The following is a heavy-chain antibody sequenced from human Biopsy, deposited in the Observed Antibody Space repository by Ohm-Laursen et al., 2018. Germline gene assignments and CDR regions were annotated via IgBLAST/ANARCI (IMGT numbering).Heavy chain of an antibody. CDR1: GDSISIYY. CDR2: FYYSGST. V-gene: IGHV4-59*01. J-gene: IGHJ4*02. CDR3: ARARIKTSGVLIPETYYFDS. Sequence: SETLSLTCNVSGDSISIYYWSWIRQPPGKGLEWIGNFYYSGSTNYNPSLKSRITMSLDRSKSQVFLRMNSVTAADTAVYYCARARIKTSGVLIPETYYFDSWGQGTLVTVSS. D-gene: IGHD3-3*01.